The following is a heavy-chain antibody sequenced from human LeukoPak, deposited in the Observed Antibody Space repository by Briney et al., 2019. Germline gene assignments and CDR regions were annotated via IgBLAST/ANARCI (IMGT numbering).Heavy chain of an antibody. CDR3: ARTPYQLLPSYNWFDP. V-gene: IGHV4-39*01. D-gene: IGHD2-2*01. CDR2: IYYSGST. Sequence: SETLSLTCTVSGGSISSISYYWGWIRQPPGKGLEWIGSIYYSGSTYYNPSLKSRVTISVDTSKNQFSLKLSSVTAADTAVYYCARTPYQLLPSYNWFDPWGQGTLVTVSS. CDR1: GGSISSISYY. J-gene: IGHJ5*02.